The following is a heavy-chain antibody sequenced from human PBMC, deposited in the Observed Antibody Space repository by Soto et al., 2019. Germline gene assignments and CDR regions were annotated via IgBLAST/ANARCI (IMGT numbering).Heavy chain of an antibody. D-gene: IGHD1-26*01. CDR1: GGSISSYY. CDR2: IYYSGST. V-gene: IGHV4-59*01. J-gene: IGHJ5*02. Sequence: QVQLQESGPGLVKPSETLSLTCTVSGGSISSYYWSWIRQPPGKGLEWIGYIYYSGSTNYNPSLKSRVTISVDTSKNQFSLKLSSVTAADTAVYYCARAHGVGAFSDWFDPWGQGTLVTVSS. CDR3: ARAHGVGAFSDWFDP.